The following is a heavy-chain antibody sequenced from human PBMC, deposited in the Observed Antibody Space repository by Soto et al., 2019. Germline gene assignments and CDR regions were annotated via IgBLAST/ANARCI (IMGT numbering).Heavy chain of an antibody. V-gene: IGHV3-7*01. CDR1: GFTFGVYW. CDR3: ARDSGYCSGTTVNHYLDY. J-gene: IGHJ4*01. CDR2: IKWDASEK. Sequence: EVQLEESGGGLVQPGGSLRLSCAASGFTFGVYWMSWVRQAPGKGLEWLGTIKWDASEKKYVDSVKGRVTISRENAKNSLYLQIDSLRAEDTAVYYCARDSGYCSGTTVNHYLDYWGHGTLVTVSS. D-gene: IGHD3-10*01.